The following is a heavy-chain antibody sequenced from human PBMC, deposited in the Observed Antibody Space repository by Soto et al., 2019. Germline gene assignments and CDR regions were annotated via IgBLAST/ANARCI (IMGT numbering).Heavy chain of an antibody. CDR2: IFGSGRTT. CDR1: GFDFSSDV. D-gene: IGHD1-26*01. CDR3: AKSQSGSFFAAFDL. Sequence: GGSLRLSCAASGFDFSSDVMNWVRQAPGKGLEWVASIFGSGRTTYYADSVKGRFNISRDNSKNTLYLQLNSLRVEDTALYYCAKSQSGSFFAAFDLXGQGTMVTVS. V-gene: IGHV3-23*01. J-gene: IGHJ3*01.